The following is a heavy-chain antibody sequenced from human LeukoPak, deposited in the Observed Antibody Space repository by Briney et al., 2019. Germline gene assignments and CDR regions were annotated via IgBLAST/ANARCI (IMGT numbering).Heavy chain of an antibody. CDR3: ARRLSGYAPFDY. D-gene: IGHD6-25*01. Sequence: SETLSLTCAVYGGSFSGYYWSWIRQPPGKGLEWIGEINHSGSTNYNPSLKSRVTISVDTSKNQFSLKVSSVTAADTAVYYCARRLSGYAPFDYWGQGTLVTVSS. V-gene: IGHV4-34*01. CDR1: GGSFSGYY. CDR2: INHSGST. J-gene: IGHJ4*02.